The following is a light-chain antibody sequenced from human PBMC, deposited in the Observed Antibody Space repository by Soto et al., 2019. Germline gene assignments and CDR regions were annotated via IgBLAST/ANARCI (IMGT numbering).Light chain of an antibody. CDR2: AAS. CDR3: QQYYSYPYT. Sequence: AIRMTQSPSSYSASTGDRVTITCRASQDISSYLAWYQQKPGKAPKLLIYAASTLQSGVPSRFSSSGSGTDFTLTISCLQSEDFATYYCQQYYSYPYTFGQGTKLEIK. J-gene: IGKJ2*01. V-gene: IGKV1-8*01. CDR1: QDISSY.